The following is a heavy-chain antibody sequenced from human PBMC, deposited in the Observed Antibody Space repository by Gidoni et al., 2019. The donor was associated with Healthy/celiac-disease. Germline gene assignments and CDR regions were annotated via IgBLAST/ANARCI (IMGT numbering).Heavy chain of an antibody. CDR2: ISYDGSNK. CDR1: GFTFSSYA. J-gene: IGHJ6*02. V-gene: IGHV3-30-3*01. D-gene: IGHD3-10*01. Sequence: QVQLVESGGGVVQPGRSLRLSCASSGFTFSSYAMHWVRQAPGKGLEWLAVISYDGSNKYYADSVKGRFTISRDNSKNTLYLQMNSLRAEDTAVYYCARDAHMVRGVITFGYGMDVWGQGTTVTVSS. CDR3: ARDAHMVRGVITFGYGMDV.